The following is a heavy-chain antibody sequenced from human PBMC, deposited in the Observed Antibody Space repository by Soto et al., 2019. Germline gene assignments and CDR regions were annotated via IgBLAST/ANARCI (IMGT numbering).Heavy chain of an antibody. CDR3: ARVGSCSSTSCYTKWFDP. Sequence: SVKVSCKSSGYTFTSYGISWVRQAPGQGLEWMGWISAYNGNTNYAQKLQGRVTMTTDTSTSTAYMELRSLRSDDTAVYYCARVGSCSSTSCYTKWFDPWGQGTLVTVSS. V-gene: IGHV1-18*04. CDR2: ISAYNGNT. D-gene: IGHD2-2*02. J-gene: IGHJ5*02. CDR1: GYTFTSYG.